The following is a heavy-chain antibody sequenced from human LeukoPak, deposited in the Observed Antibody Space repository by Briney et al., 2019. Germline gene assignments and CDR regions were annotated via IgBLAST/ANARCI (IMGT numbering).Heavy chain of an antibody. V-gene: IGHV3-7*01. CDR3: AREADSPNAFDI. CDR1: GFTFSSYW. D-gene: IGHD3-22*01. J-gene: IGHJ3*02. Sequence: GGSLRLSCAASGFTFSSYWMSWVRQAPGKGLEWEANIKQDGSEKCYVDSVKGRFTISRDNAKNSLYLQMNSLRAEDTAVYYCAREADSPNAFDIWGQGTMVTVSS. CDR2: IKQDGSEK.